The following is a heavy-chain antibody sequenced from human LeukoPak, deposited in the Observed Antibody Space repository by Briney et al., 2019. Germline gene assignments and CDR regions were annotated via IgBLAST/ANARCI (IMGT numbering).Heavy chain of an antibody. Sequence: GGSLRLSCAASGFTFSSYEMNWVRQAPGKGLEWVSYISSSGSTIYYADSVKGRFTISRDNAKNSLYLQMNSLRAEDTAVYYCARVSDSGSPRTYYYYYYMDVWGKGTTVTVSS. CDR1: GFTFSSYE. D-gene: IGHD1-26*01. J-gene: IGHJ6*03. V-gene: IGHV3-48*03. CDR3: ARVSDSGSPRTYYYYYYMDV. CDR2: ISSSGSTI.